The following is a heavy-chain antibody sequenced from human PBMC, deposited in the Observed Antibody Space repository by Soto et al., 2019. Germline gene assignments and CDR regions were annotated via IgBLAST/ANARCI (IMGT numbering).Heavy chain of an antibody. CDR1: GDSVSSNTAA. CDR3: GRGVAGSGFDL. J-gene: IGHJ4*02. CDR2: TYYGSNWRH. Sequence: SQTLSLTCAISGDSVSSNTAAWNWIRSSPSRGLEWLGRTYYGSNWRHDYAVSVKSRITVNPDTSKNHFSLQLNSVTPDDTAVDYCGRGVAGSGFDLWHQGTLVTVSS. D-gene: IGHD6-19*01. V-gene: IGHV6-1*01.